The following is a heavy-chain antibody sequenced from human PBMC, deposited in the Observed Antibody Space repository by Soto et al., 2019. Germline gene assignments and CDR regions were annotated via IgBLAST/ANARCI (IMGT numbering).Heavy chain of an antibody. Sequence: QITLEESGPTLVRPTQTLTLTCTFSGFSLSTSGVHVGWIRQPPGKALEWLALIYWDDDKRHSPFLRSRLTISKDISKNHVVLTKTNTDPVDTATYYCVHGQGDYDYYYYGMDVWGQGTTVIVSS. D-gene: IGHD4-17*01. CDR3: VHGQGDYDYYYYGMDV. CDR1: GFSLSTSGVH. CDR2: IYWDDDK. V-gene: IGHV2-5*02. J-gene: IGHJ6*02.